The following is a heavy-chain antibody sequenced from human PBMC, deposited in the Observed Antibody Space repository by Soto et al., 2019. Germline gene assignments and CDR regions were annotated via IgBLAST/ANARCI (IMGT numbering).Heavy chain of an antibody. D-gene: IGHD3-10*01. CDR1: GGTFSSYA. CDR3: ARDLVHGGSGSPLGSGMDV. CDR2: IIPIFGTA. V-gene: IGHV1-69*13. Sequence: AASVKVSCKASGGTFSSYAISWVRQAPGQGLEWMGGIIPIFGTANYAQKFQGRVTITADESTSTAYMELSSLRSEDTAVYYCARDLVHGGSGSPLGSGMDVWGQGTTVTVSS. J-gene: IGHJ6*02.